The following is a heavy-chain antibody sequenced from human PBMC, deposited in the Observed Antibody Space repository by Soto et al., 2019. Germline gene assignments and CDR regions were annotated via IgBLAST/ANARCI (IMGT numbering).Heavy chain of an antibody. CDR2: IGYDGSNK. D-gene: IGHD2-15*01. V-gene: IGHV3-30*02. J-gene: IGHJ5*02. CDR1: GFTFSSYA. Sequence: QVQLVESGGGLVQPGGSLRLSCAASGFTFSSYAMHWVRQAPGKGLEWVAFIGYDGSNKYYADSVKGRFTISRDNSKNTLYLQMNSLRAEDTAVYYCARDGWVMRYCSGGSCYSQNWFDPWGQGTLVTVSS. CDR3: ARDGWVMRYCSGGSCYSQNWFDP.